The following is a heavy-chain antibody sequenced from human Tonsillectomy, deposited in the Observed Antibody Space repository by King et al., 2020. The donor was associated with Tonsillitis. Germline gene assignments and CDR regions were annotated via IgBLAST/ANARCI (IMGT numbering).Heavy chain of an antibody. CDR2: IIPDSGGT. CDR3: ARVPAYYYGMDV. V-gene: IGHV1-2*02. J-gene: IGHJ6*02. Sequence: VQLVESGAEVKKLGASVKVSCRASGFSFTGYYVHWVRQAPGQGLEWMGWIIPDSGGTNYALRVQGSVTMTRDTSINTAYMELSRLTSDDTAVYFCARVPAYYYGMDVWGQGTTVTVSS. CDR1: GFSFTGYY.